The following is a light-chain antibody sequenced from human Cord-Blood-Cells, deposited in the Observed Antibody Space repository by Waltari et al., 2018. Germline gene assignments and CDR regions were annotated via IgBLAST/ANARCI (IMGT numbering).Light chain of an antibody. CDR1: SSDVGGYNY. CDR2: DVS. V-gene: IGLV2-14*03. J-gene: IGLJ3*02. CDR3: SSYTSSSTWV. Sequence: QSALTQPASVSGSPGQSITISCTGTSSDVGGYNYVSWYQQPPGKAPKLMIYDVSNRPSGVSNRFSGSKSGNTASLTISGLQAEDEADYYGSSYTSSSTWVFGGGTKLTVL.